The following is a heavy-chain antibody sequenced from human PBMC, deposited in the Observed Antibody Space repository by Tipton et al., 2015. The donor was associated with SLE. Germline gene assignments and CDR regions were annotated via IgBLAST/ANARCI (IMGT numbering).Heavy chain of an antibody. CDR2: INHSGST. J-gene: IGHJ3*02. CDR3: ARGDDAFDI. Sequence: TLSLTCAVYGGSFSAYYWSWIRQPPGKGLEWIGEINHSGSTNYNPSLKSRVTISVDTSKNQFSLKLSSVTAADTAVYYCARGDDAFDIWGQGTMVTVSS. CDR1: GGSFSAYY. V-gene: IGHV4-34*01.